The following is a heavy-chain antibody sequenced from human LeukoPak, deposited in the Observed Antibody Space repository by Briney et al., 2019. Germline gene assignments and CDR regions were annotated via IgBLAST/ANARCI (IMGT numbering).Heavy chain of an antibody. V-gene: IGHV3-30*04. D-gene: IGHD3-22*01. J-gene: IGHJ6*02. CDR2: ISYDGSNK. CDR1: GFTFSSYA. Sequence: GRSLRLSCAASGFTFSSYAMHWVRQAPGKRLEWVAVISYDGSNKYYADSVKGRFTISRDNSKNTLYLQMNSVRDEDTAGYYCARGPPTQSRNYYDSSGPIGYYGMDVWGQGTMVTVSS. CDR3: ARGPPTQSRNYYDSSGPIGYYGMDV.